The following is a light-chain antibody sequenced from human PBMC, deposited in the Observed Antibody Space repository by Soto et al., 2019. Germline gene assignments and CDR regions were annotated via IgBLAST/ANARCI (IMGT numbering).Light chain of an antibody. V-gene: IGLV4-69*01. J-gene: IGLJ2*01. CDR3: QTWDTGIVV. CDR1: SGPSSNS. CDR2: LNSDGSH. Sequence: QAVLTQSPSASASLGASVKLTCTLSSGPSSNSVAWHQQQPEKGPRYLMKLNSDGSHTKGDGIPDRFSGSSSGAERYLTISSLQSEDEADYYCQTWDTGIVVFGGGTKLTVL.